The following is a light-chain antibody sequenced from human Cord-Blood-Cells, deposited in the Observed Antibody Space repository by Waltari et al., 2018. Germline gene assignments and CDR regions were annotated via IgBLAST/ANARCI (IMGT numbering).Light chain of an antibody. Sequence: QSALTQPASVSGSPGQSITISCTGTSSDVGGYNSVSWYQQHPGKAPKPLIYEVSNRPSGVSNRFSGSKSGNTASLTISGLQAEDEADYYCSSYTSSSSFWVFGGGTKLTVL. CDR3: SSYTSSSSFWV. V-gene: IGLV2-14*01. CDR2: EVS. J-gene: IGLJ3*02. CDR1: SSDVGGYNS.